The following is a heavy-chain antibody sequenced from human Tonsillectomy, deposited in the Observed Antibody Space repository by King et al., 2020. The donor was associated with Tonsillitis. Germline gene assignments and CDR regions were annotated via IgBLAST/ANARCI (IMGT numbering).Heavy chain of an antibody. CDR2: ISRGGDYT. CDR3: AKWEGRGWWGGGFFDY. V-gene: IGHV3-23*04. J-gene: IGHJ4*02. CDR1: GLTFASYA. D-gene: IGHD6-19*01. Sequence: VQLVESGVDLVQPGGSLRLSCEASGLTFASYAINWVRQPPGKGLEWVSGISRGGDYTYYADSVKGRFTISSDNSKNTMYLQMNSLRAEDTAVYYCAKWEGRGWWGGGFFDYWGQGTLVTVSS.